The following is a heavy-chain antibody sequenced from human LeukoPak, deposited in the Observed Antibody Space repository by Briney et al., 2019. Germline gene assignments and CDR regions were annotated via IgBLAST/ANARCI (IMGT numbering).Heavy chain of an antibody. V-gene: IGHV1-2*02. J-gene: IGHJ4*02. D-gene: IGHD3-22*01. CDR3: AREDSSGYYLVY. Sequence: GASVKVSCKASGYTFTGYYMHWVRQAPGQGLEWMGWINPNSGGTNYARKFQGRVTMTRDTSISTAYMELSRLRSDDTAVYYCAREDSSGYYLVYWGQGTLVTVSS. CDR1: GYTFTGYY. CDR2: INPNSGGT.